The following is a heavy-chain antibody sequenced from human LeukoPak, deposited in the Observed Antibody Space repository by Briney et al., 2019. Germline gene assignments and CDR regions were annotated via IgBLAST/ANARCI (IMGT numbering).Heavy chain of an antibody. CDR3: AKDMATMVRGVTGGIFDY. J-gene: IGHJ4*02. CDR2: IRYDGSNK. D-gene: IGHD3-10*01. V-gene: IGHV3-30*02. CDR1: GFTFSSYG. Sequence: GGSLRLSCAASGFTFSSYGMHWVRQAPGKGLEWVAFIRYDGSNKYYADSVKGRFTISRDNSKNTLYLQMNSLRAEDTAVYYCAKDMATMVRGVTGGIFDYWGQGTLVTVSS.